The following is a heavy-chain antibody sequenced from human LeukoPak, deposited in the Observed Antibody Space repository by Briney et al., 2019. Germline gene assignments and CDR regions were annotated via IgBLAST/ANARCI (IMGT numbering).Heavy chain of an antibody. CDR3: ARAVAGTRYFDY. CDR1: GLTFSMYA. CDR2: IYSGGST. V-gene: IGHV3-53*01. J-gene: IGHJ4*02. D-gene: IGHD6-19*01. Sequence: GGSLRLSCAVSGLTFSMYAMSWVRQAPGKGLEWVSVIYSGGSTYYADSVKGRFTISRDNSKNTLYLQMNSLRAEDTAVYYCARAVAGTRYFDYWGQGTLVTVSS.